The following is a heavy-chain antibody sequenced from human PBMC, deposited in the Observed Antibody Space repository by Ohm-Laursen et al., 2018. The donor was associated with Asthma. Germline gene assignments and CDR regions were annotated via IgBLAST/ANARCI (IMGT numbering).Heavy chain of an antibody. J-gene: IGHJ6*02. CDR1: GYTFTSYG. V-gene: IGHV1-18*04. D-gene: IGHD6-6*01. Sequence: ASVKVSCKASGYTFTSYGISWVRQAPGQGLESMGWISAYNGNTNYAQKLQGRVTMTTDTSTSTAYMELRSLRSDDTAVYYCARTFQKYSSSVYYYYGMDVWGQGTTVTVSS. CDR2: ISAYNGNT. CDR3: ARTFQKYSSSVYYYYGMDV.